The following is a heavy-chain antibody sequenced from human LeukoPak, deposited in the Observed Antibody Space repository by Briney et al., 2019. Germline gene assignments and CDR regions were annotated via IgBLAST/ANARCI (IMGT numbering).Heavy chain of an antibody. Sequence: GGSLRLSCAASGFTFSSYSMNWVRQAPGKGLEWVSSISSSSSYIYYADSVKGRFTISRDNAKNTLYLQMNSLRAEDTAVYYCAKEVEQLVYYYGMDVWGQGTTVTVSS. V-gene: IGHV3-21*04. CDR2: ISSSSSYI. J-gene: IGHJ6*02. D-gene: IGHD6-6*01. CDR3: AKEVEQLVYYYGMDV. CDR1: GFTFSSYS.